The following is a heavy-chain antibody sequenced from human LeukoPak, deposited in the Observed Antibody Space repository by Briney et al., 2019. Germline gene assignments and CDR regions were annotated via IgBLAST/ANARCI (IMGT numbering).Heavy chain of an antibody. V-gene: IGHV3-48*01. Sequence: GGSLRLSCAASGFTFSGYIMNWVRQAPGKGLEWVSFIGTSGNTIYYADSVKGRFTVSRDNAKNSLYLQMNSLRVEDTAVYYCARDQWLDYWGQGTLVTASS. CDR3: ARDQWLDY. CDR1: GFTFSGYI. CDR2: IGTSGNTI. D-gene: IGHD6-19*01. J-gene: IGHJ4*02.